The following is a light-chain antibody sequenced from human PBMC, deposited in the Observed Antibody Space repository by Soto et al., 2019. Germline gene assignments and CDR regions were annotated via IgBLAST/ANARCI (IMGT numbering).Light chain of an antibody. Sequence: QAVVTQPPSASGTPGQRVTISCSGSSSNIGSNAVNWYQQLPGTAPKLLIYSSNQRPSGVPDRFSGSKSGTSASLAISGLQSEDEADYYCAAWDDSLNGVVFGGGTKLIVL. CDR1: SSNIGSNA. J-gene: IGLJ2*01. CDR3: AAWDDSLNGVV. CDR2: SSN. V-gene: IGLV1-44*01.